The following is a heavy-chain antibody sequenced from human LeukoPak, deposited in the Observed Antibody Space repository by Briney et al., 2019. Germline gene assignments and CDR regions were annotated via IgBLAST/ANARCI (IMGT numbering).Heavy chain of an antibody. CDR2: IWYNGSNK. Sequence: GGSLTLSCAASGFTFSSFGMHWVRKAPGKGLEWVADIWYNGSNKYYAESVRGRFTISRDNSKNTLYLQMNSLRAEDTAVYYCSRGGYGDYNNWFDPWGQGTLVIVSS. J-gene: IGHJ5*02. CDR3: SRGGYGDYNNWFDP. D-gene: IGHD4-17*01. CDR1: GFTFSSFG. V-gene: IGHV3-33*01.